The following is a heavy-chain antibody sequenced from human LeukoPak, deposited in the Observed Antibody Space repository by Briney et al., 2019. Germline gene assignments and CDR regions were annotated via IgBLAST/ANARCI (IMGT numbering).Heavy chain of an antibody. CDR2: IRYDGSNK. V-gene: IGHV3-30*02. J-gene: IGHJ4*02. CDR1: GFTFSSYG. D-gene: IGHD3-22*01. Sequence: PGGSLRLSCAASGFTFSSYGMHWVRHAPGKGLEWVAFIRYDGSNKYYADSVKGRFTISRDNSKNTLYLQMNSLRAEDTAVYYCAKLFPSSGYYYVFDYWGQGTLVTVSS. CDR3: AKLFPSSGYYYVFDY.